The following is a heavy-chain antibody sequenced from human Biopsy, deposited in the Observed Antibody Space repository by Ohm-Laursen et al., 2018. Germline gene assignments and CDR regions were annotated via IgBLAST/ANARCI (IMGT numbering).Heavy chain of an antibody. Sequence: ASVKVSCKASGYTFTSYDITWVRQASGQGPEWIGWLNPVSGNSNFGQKFRGRVTVTSDTSISTAYMELSGLTSDDTATYYCGRAVRNQLLTDPWGQGTLVIVTS. CDR2: LNPVSGNS. CDR3: GRAVRNQLLTDP. J-gene: IGHJ5*02. D-gene: IGHD1-7*01. V-gene: IGHV1-8*01. CDR1: GYTFTSYD.